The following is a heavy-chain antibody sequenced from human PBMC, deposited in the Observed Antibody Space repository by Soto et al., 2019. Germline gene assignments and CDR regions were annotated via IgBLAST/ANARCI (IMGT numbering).Heavy chain of an antibody. CDR3: ARDTYDSSGYYYVSVAFDI. J-gene: IGHJ3*02. CDR1: GFTFSSYS. V-gene: IGHV3-48*02. D-gene: IGHD3-22*01. CDR2: ISSSSSTI. Sequence: GGSLRLSCAASGFTFSSYSMNWVRQAPGKGLEWVSYISSSSSTIYYADSVKGRFTISRDNAKNSLYLQMNSLRDEDTAVYYCARDTYDSSGYYYVSVAFDIWGQGTMVTVSS.